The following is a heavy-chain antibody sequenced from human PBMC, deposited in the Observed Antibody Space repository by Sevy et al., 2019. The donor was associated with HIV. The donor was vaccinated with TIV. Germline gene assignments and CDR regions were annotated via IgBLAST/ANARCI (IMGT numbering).Heavy chain of an antibody. CDR2: ITSTSSYI. CDR3: AREDSNGICYSN. D-gene: IGHD2-8*01. CDR1: GFTFSIYS. V-gene: IGHV3-21*01. Sequence: GGSLRLSCAASGFTFSIYSMNWVRQAPGKGLEWVSLITSTSSYIYYADSVKGRFTISRDIAKNSLYLQMNSLRAEDTAMYYCAREDSNGICYSNWGQGTLVTVSS. J-gene: IGHJ4*02.